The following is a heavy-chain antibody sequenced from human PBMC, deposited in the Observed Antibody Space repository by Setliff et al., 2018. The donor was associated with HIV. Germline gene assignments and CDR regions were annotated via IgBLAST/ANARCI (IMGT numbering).Heavy chain of an antibody. J-gene: IGHJ5*02. V-gene: IGHV4-39*07. Sequence: LSLTCTVSGGSISSSNYYWGWIRQPPGKGLEWIGSIYYSGSTYKPSLKSRVTISVDTSKNQFSLKLRSVTAADTAIYYCARDIDVGAANWFDPWGQGTLVTVSS. CDR1: GGSISSSNYY. CDR2: IYYSGST. D-gene: IGHD1-26*01. CDR3: ARDIDVGAANWFDP.